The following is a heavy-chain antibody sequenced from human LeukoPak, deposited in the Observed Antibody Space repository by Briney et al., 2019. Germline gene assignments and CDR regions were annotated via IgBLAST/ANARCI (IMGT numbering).Heavy chain of an antibody. CDR2: INSDGSST. Sequence: GGSLRLSCAASGFSFSSYWMHWVRQAPGKGVVWVSRINSDGSSTSYADSVKGRFTISRDNAKNTLYLQMNSLRAEDTAVYYCARESASAFDIWGQGTMVTVSS. CDR3: ARESASAFDI. J-gene: IGHJ3*02. V-gene: IGHV3-74*01. D-gene: IGHD4/OR15-4a*01. CDR1: GFSFSSYW.